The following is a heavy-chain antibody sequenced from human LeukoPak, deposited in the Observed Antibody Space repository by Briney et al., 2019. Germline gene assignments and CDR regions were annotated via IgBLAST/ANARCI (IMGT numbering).Heavy chain of an antibody. CDR2: IYLGDSDT. CDR3: ARQGAYNRPFDY. D-gene: IGHD1-1*01. V-gene: IGHV5-51*01. CDR1: GYSFTKFW. J-gene: IGHJ4*02. Sequence: GESLKISCKGSGYSFTKFWIGWVRQMPGKGLEWMGIIYLGDSDTRYSPSFQGQVTISADKTISTAYLQWSSLKASDTAMYYCARQGAYNRPFDYWGQGTLVTVSS.